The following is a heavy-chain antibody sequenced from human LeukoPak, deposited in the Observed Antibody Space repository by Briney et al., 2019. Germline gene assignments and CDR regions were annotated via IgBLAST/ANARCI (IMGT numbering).Heavy chain of an antibody. V-gene: IGHV1-69*13. J-gene: IGHJ4*02. CDR3: ARVLHSNYVLFDY. Sequence: GASVKVSCKASGYSFIKYDMNWVRQAPGQGLEWMGGIIPIFGTANYAQKFQGRVTITADESTSTAYMELSSLRSEDTAVYYCARVLHSNYVLFDYWGQGTLVTVSS. CDR1: GYSFIKYD. D-gene: IGHD4-11*01. CDR2: IIPIFGTA.